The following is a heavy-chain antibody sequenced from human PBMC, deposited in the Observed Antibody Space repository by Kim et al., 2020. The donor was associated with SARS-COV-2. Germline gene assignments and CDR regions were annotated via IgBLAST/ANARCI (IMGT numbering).Heavy chain of an antibody. Sequence: SETLSLTCTVSGGSISSYYWSWIRQPPGKGLEWIGYIYYSGSTNYNPSLKSRVTISVDTSKNQFSLKLSSVTAADTAVYYCARGIGRYFDWLLPLAQGMDVWGQGTTVTVSS. CDR3: ARGIGRYFDWLLPLAQGMDV. D-gene: IGHD3-9*01. J-gene: IGHJ6*02. CDR1: GGSISSYY. CDR2: IYYSGST. V-gene: IGHV4-59*01.